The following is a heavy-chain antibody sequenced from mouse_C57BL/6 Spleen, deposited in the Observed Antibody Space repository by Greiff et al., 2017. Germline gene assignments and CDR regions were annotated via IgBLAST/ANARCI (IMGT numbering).Heavy chain of an antibody. D-gene: IGHD4-1*01. V-gene: IGHV14-1*01. CDR2: IDPEDGDT. Sequence: EVKLQESGAELVRPGASVKLSCTASGFNIKDYYMHWVQQRPEQGLAWIGRIDPEDGDTEYAPKFQGKATMTADTSSNTAYLQLSSLTSEDTAVYYCTRRDGTGFGYFDYWGQGTTLTVSS. CDR1: GFNIKDYY. CDR3: TRRDGTGFGYFDY. J-gene: IGHJ2*01.